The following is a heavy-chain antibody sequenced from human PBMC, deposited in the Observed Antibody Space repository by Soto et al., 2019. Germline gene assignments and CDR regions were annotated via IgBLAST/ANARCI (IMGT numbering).Heavy chain of an antibody. Sequence: SETLSLTCAVSGGSISSGGYYWSWIRQHPGKGLEWIGYIYYSGSTYYNPSLKSRVTISVDTSKNQFSLKLTSVTAVDTAVYYCARREIEGPIDCWGQGTLVTVSS. CDR1: GGSISSGGYY. V-gene: IGHV4-31*11. CDR2: IYYSGST. CDR3: ARREIEGPIDC. D-gene: IGHD1-26*01. J-gene: IGHJ4*02.